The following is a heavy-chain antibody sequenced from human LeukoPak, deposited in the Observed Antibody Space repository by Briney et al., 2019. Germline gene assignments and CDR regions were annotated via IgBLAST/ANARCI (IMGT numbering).Heavy chain of an antibody. CDR3: ARDPAGLYYHYYMDV. Sequence: PGGSLRLSCAASGVIFSSYPMLRVRQAPGKGLEWVAVISYDGSHKYYADSVKGRFTISRDNSKNTLYLQMNSLRAEDTAVYYCARDPAGLYYHYYMDVWGKGTTVTVSS. CDR1: GVIFSSYP. CDR2: ISYDGSHK. V-gene: IGHV3-30*01. J-gene: IGHJ6*03.